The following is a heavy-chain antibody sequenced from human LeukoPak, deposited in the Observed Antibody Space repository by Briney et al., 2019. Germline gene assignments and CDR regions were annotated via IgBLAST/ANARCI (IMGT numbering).Heavy chain of an antibody. J-gene: IGHJ3*02. V-gene: IGHV3-48*03. CDR1: GFTFSSYE. D-gene: IGHD1/OR15-1a*01. CDR2: ISSSGSTI. Sequence: PGGSPRLSCAASGFTFSSYEMNWVRQAPGKGLEWVSYISSSGSTIYYADSVKGRFTISRDNAKNSLYLQMNSLRAEDAAVYYCARDRGNKGDDAFDIWGQGTMVTVSS. CDR3: ARDRGNKGDDAFDI.